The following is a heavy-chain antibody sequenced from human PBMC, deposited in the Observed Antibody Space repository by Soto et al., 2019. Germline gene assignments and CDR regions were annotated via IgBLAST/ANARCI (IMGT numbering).Heavy chain of an antibody. CDR1: GFTFSSYW. Sequence: EVQLVESGGGLVQPGGSLRLSCAASGFTFSSYWMHWVRQAPGKGLVWVSRINSDGSSTSYADSVKGRFTISRDNAKNTLYLQMNSLRAEDTAVYYCAREPYNSNDLGYYYYGMDVWGQGTTVTVSS. CDR3: AREPYNSNDLGYYYYGMDV. V-gene: IGHV3-74*01. CDR2: INSDGSST. D-gene: IGHD1-1*01. J-gene: IGHJ6*02.